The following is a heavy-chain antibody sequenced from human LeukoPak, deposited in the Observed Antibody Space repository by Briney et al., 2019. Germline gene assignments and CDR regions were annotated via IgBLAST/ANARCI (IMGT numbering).Heavy chain of an antibody. CDR1: GLTFSSYS. Sequence: GGSLRLSCAASGLTFSSYSMNWVRQAPGKGLEWFSSISSSSSYIYYADSVKGRFTISRDNAKNSLYLQMNSLRAEDTAVYYCARVRYDILTGYSRGAFDIWGQGTMVTVSS. CDR3: ARVRYDILTGYSRGAFDI. V-gene: IGHV3-21*01. CDR2: ISSSSSYI. J-gene: IGHJ3*02. D-gene: IGHD3-9*01.